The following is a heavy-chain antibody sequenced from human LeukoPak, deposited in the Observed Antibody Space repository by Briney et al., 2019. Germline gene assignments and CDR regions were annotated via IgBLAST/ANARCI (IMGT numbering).Heavy chain of an antibody. V-gene: IGHV1-2*02. Sequence: GASVKVSCKASGYTFTGYYMHWVRQAPGQGLEWMGWINPNSGGTNYAQKFQGRVTMTRDTSISTAYMELSRLRSDDTAVYYCARDYYGSGSPPDYWGQGTLVTVSS. D-gene: IGHD3-10*01. CDR2: INPNSGGT. J-gene: IGHJ4*02. CDR3: ARDYYGSGSPPDY. CDR1: GYTFTGYY.